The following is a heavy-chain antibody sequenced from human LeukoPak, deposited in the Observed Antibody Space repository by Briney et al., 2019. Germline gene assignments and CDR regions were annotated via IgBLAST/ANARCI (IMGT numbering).Heavy chain of an antibody. D-gene: IGHD3-22*01. V-gene: IGHV3-23*01. CDR2: ISGSGGST. CDR3: AKGAGYECRGHYHYFDY. Sequence: QPGGSLRLSCAASGFTFNNYGMSWVRQAPGKGLEWVSVISGSGGSTYYADFVEGRFTISRDNSKNTLYLQMNSLSAEDTAVYYCAKGAGYECRGHYHYFDYWGQGTLVTVSS. CDR1: GFTFNNYG. J-gene: IGHJ4*02.